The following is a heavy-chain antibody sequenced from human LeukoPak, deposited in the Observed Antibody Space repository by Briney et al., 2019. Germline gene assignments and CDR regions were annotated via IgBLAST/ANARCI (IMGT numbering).Heavy chain of an antibody. CDR1: GGSISGYF. V-gene: IGHV4-4*07. Sequence: SETLSLTCTVSGGSISGYFWTWIRQPAGKELEWIGRVYTSGTTYYNPSLESRVTISLDTFNNQFTLRVTSVTAADTAIYYCARGTEKTRISGYYSFDHWGRGLLVTVSS. CDR3: ARGTEKTRISGYYSFDH. D-gene: IGHD5-12*01. J-gene: IGHJ4*02. CDR2: VYTSGTT.